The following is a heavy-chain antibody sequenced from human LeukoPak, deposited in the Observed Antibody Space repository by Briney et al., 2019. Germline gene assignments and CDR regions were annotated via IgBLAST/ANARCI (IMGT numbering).Heavy chain of an antibody. CDR3: AREIGYCSSTSCYKRAFDI. V-gene: IGHV1-46*01. D-gene: IGHD2-2*02. J-gene: IGHJ3*02. CDR2: INPSGGST. CDR1: GYTFTSYY. Sequence: ASVKVSCKASGYTFTSYYMHWVRQAPGQGLGWMGIINPSGGSTSYAQKFQGRVTMTRDTSTSTVYMELSSLRSEDTAVYYCAREIGYCSSTSCYKRAFDIWGQGTMVTVSS.